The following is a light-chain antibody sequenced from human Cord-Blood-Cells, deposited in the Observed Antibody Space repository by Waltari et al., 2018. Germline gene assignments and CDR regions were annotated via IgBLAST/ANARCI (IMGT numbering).Light chain of an antibody. CDR1: SSDVGGYNY. V-gene: IGLV2-11*01. Sequence: QSALTQPRSVSGSPGQLVTLSCTGTSSDVGGYNYVSCYQQHPGKAPKLMIYDVSKRPSGVPDRFSGSKSGNTASLTISVLQAEDEADYYCCSYAGSYVFGTGTKVTVL. CDR2: DVS. J-gene: IGLJ1*01. CDR3: CSYAGSYV.